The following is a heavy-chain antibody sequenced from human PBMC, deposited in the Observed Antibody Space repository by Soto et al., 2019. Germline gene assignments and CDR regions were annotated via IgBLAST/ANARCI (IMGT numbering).Heavy chain of an antibody. Sequence: QMQLTQSGAEVKKPGSSVRLSCKGSGGIVNNHAISWVRQAPGQGLECMGGTIPFFGSAMYAQRFRDRLTITADESTDTVYMDLRSLTPDDTAVYYCARRTSGGQQLVLADWFDPWGQGTLVIVSS. CDR2: TIPFFGSA. D-gene: IGHD6-13*01. J-gene: IGHJ5*02. V-gene: IGHV1-69*01. CDR3: ARRTSGGQQLVLADWFDP. CDR1: GGIVNNHA.